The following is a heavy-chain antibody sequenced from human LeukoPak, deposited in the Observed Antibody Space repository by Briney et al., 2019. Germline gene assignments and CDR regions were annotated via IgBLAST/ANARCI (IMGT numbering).Heavy chain of an antibody. D-gene: IGHD3/OR15-3a*01. CDR1: GGSFSDYR. CDR2: VNHHGRT. CDR3: ARGHISKDPQIVWTGYYRTDWFDP. J-gene: IGHJ5*02. V-gene: IGHV4-34*01. Sequence: PSETLSLTCAVYGGSFSDYRWSWIRQPPGKGLQWVGEVNHHGRTDYSPSLTSRVTISVDTSKSQFYLKLTSVTAADTAVYFCARGHISKDPQIVWTGYYRTDWFDPWGQGTLVTVCS.